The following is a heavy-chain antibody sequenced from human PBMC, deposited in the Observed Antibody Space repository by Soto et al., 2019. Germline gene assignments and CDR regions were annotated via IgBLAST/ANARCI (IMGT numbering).Heavy chain of an antibody. CDR3: ARHVRRSGVDP. CDR2: IYYSGST. CDR1: GGSISSYY. J-gene: IGHJ5*02. V-gene: IGHV4-59*08. Sequence: SETLSLTCTVSGGSISSYYWSWIRQPPGKGLEWIGYIYYSGSTNYNPSLKSRVTISVDTSKNQFSLKLSSVTAADTAVYYCARHVRRSGVDPWGQGTLVTVSS. D-gene: IGHD4-17*01.